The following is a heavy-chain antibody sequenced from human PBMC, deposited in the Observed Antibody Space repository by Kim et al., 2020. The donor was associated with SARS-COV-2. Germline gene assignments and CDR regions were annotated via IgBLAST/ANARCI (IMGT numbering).Heavy chain of an antibody. CDR3: ARGPNYCSGGSCYSGVYYYYGMDV. CDR2: INHSGST. V-gene: IGHV4-34*01. Sequence: SETLSLTCAVYGGSFSGYYWSWIRQPPGKGLEWIGEINHSGSTNYNPSLKSRVTISVDTSKNQFSLKLSSVTAADTAVYYCARGPNYCSGGSCYSGVYYYYGMDVWGQGTTVTVSS. J-gene: IGHJ6*02. D-gene: IGHD2-15*01. CDR1: GGSFSGYY.